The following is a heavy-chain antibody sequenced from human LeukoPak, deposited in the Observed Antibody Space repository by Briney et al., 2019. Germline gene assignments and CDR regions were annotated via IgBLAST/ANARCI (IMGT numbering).Heavy chain of an antibody. CDR1: GFTFSSYG. V-gene: IGHV3-33*01. D-gene: IGHD1-26*01. J-gene: IGHJ4*02. Sequence: GGSLRLSCAASGFTFSSYGMHWVRQAPGKGLEWVAAIWYDGSIQYYADSVKGRFTISRDNSNNTLYLQMNSLRAEDTAVYYCARGGNYFDYWGQGTLVTVSS. CDR2: IWYDGSIQ. CDR3: ARGGNYFDY.